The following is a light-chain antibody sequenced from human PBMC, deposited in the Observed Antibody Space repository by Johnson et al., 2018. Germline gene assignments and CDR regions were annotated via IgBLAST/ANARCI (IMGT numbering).Light chain of an antibody. CDR2: ENN. CDR3: GTWDSSLSAGNV. Sequence: QSVLTQPPSVSAAPGQKVTISCSRSSSNIGNNYVSWYQQLPGTAPKLLIYENNKRPSGIPYRFSGSKSGTSATLGITGLQTGDEADYYCGTWDSSLSAGNVFGTGTKVTVL. CDR1: SSNIGNNY. V-gene: IGLV1-51*02. J-gene: IGLJ1*01.